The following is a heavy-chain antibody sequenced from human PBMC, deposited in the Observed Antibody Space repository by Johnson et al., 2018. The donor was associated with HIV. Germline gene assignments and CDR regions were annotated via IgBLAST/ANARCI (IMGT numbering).Heavy chain of an antibody. V-gene: IGHV3-23*04. Sequence: EVQLVESGGGLVQPGGSLRLSCAASGFTFSSYAMSWVRQAPGKGLEWVSAISGSGGSTYYADSVKGRFTISRDNSKNTLYLQMNSLRAEDTAVYYCAKVLAGIASRPLTFDAFDIWGQGTMVTVSS. CDR1: GFTFSSYA. D-gene: IGHD6-6*01. J-gene: IGHJ3*02. CDR3: AKVLAGIASRPLTFDAFDI. CDR2: ISGSGGST.